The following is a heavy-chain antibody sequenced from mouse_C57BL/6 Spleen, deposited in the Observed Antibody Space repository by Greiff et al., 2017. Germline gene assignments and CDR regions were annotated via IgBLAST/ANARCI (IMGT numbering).Heavy chain of an antibody. CDR3: AREGDGSWYFDV. V-gene: IGHV5-4*01. Sequence: EVKLVESGGGLVKPGGSLKLSCAASGFTFSSYAMSWVRQTPEKRLEWVATISDGGSYTYYPDNVKGRFTISRDNATNNLYLQMSHLKSEDTAMYYCAREGDGSWYFDVWGTGTTVTVSS. CDR2: ISDGGSYT. D-gene: IGHD2-3*01. J-gene: IGHJ1*03. CDR1: GFTFSSYA.